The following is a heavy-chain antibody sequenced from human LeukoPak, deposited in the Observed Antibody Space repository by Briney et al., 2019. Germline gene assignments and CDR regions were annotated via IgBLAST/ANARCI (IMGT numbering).Heavy chain of an antibody. CDR1: GYTFTGYY. CDR3: AKDPPPHGSSYWGPDPYSYIEV. CDR2: NNPNSGDT. Sequence: ASVKVSCKASGYTFTGYYIHWVRQAPGQGLEWMGRNNPNSGDTNYAQKFQGRVTMTRDTSISTAYMELSSLRSDDTAVYYCAKDPPPHGSSYWGPDPYSYIEVWGKGTTVTVSS. D-gene: IGHD3-22*01. V-gene: IGHV1-2*06. J-gene: IGHJ6*03.